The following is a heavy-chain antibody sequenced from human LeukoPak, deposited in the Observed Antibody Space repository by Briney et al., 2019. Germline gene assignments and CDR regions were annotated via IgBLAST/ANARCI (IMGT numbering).Heavy chain of an antibody. CDR3: ARDLKEYQLLQEDYFDY. CDR1: GYTLTELS. J-gene: IGHJ4*02. V-gene: IGHV1-24*01. CDR2: FDPEDGET. Sequence: ASVKVSCKVSGYTLTELSMHWVRQAPGKGLEWMGGFDPEDGETIYAQKFQGRVTMTEDTSTDTAYMELSSLRSEDTAVYYCARDLKEYQLLQEDYFDYWGQGTLVTVSS. D-gene: IGHD2-2*01.